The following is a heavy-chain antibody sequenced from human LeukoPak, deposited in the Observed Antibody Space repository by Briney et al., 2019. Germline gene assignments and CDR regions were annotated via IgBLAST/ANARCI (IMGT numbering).Heavy chain of an antibody. D-gene: IGHD3-16*02. CDR2: ISSSSSYI. CDR1: GFTFSSYS. Sequence: GGSLRLSCAASGFTFSSYSMNWVRQAPGKGLEWVSSISSSSSYIYYADSVKGRFTISRDNAKNSLYLQMNSLRAEDTAVYYCARDHYYDYVWGSYRSAVYGMDVRGQGTTVTVSS. V-gene: IGHV3-21*01. CDR3: ARDHYYDYVWGSYRSAVYGMDV. J-gene: IGHJ6*02.